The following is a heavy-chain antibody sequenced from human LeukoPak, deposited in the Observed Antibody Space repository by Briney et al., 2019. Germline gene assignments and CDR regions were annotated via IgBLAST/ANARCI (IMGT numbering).Heavy chain of an antibody. CDR2: IYYSGST. J-gene: IGHJ4*02. V-gene: IGHV4-59*01. CDR3: ARGMGVDYGDYPFDH. Sequence: SETLSLTCTVSGCSISSYYWSWIRQPPGTGLEWIGYIYYSGSTKYNPSLKSRVTISVDTSKNQFSLKLSSVTAADTAVYYCARGMGVDYGDYPFDHWGQGTLVTVSS. D-gene: IGHD4-17*01. CDR1: GCSISSYY.